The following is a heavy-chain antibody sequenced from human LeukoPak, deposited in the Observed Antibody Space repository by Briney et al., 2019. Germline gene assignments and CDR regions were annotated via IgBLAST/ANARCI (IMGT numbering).Heavy chain of an antibody. CDR2: IIPIFGTA. CDR1: GGACSSYA. Sequence: SVKLSCKASGGACSSYAISWVRQAPGQGLEWMGGIIPIFGTANYAQTFQDRVTITADESTSTAHMELSSLISEDTAVYYCASQVTIFGVVITPHYYYMDVWGKGTTVTVSS. CDR3: ASQVTIFGVVITPHYYYMDV. V-gene: IGHV1-69*13. D-gene: IGHD3-3*01. J-gene: IGHJ6*03.